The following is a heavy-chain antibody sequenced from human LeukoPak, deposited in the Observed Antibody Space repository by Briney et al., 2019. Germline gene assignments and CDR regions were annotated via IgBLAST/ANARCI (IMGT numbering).Heavy chain of an antibody. CDR2: SSHDGTKE. D-gene: IGHD4-17*01. J-gene: IGHJ3*01. CDR1: GFTLSYYG. CDR3: ANVTTLLMGESDA. V-gene: IGHV3-30*18. Sequence: PGGSLRLSCAASGFTLSYYGMHWVRQAPGKGLEWLAVSSHDGTKEYYADSVRGRFTISRDNSKNTLSLQMDSLRVEDTADHHCANVTTLLMGESDAWGQGTMVPVSS.